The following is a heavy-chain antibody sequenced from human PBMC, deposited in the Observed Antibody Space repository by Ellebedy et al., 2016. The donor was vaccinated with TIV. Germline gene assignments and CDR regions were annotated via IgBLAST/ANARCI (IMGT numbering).Heavy chain of an antibody. Sequence: SETLSLTCGVSGDYITRSNWWSWVRQPPGKGLEWIGEIYHSGSTNYNSSLKSRVTLSLDKSKSQFYVRLSSVTAADTAVYHCARVRYTSGWYAAFDIWGQGTMVTVSS. D-gene: IGHD6-19*01. CDR1: GDYITRSNW. V-gene: IGHV4-4*02. CDR2: IYHSGST. CDR3: ARVRYTSGWYAAFDI. J-gene: IGHJ3*02.